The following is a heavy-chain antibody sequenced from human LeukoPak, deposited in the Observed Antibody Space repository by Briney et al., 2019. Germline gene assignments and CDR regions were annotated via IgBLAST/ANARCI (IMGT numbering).Heavy chain of an antibody. Sequence: GGSLRLSCAASGFTFSSYAMTWVRQAPGKGLEWVSTISGSADKTYYADSVKGRFTISKDNSKNAVYLQMSSLRAEDAAVYYCAKQEYEVVGTIGYYYYMDDWGVGTTVIVSS. V-gene: IGHV3-23*01. D-gene: IGHD1-26*01. CDR1: GFTFSSYA. J-gene: IGHJ6*03. CDR3: AKQEYEVVGTIGYYYYMDD. CDR2: ISGSADKT.